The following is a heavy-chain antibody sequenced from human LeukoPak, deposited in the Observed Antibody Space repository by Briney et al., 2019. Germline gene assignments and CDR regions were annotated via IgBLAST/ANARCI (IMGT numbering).Heavy chain of an antibody. V-gene: IGHV3-33*01. D-gene: IGHD1-26*01. CDR1: SFTFSNYG. J-gene: IGHJ4*02. Sequence: GGSLRLSCAASSFTFSNYGMYWVRQAPGKGLEWVAVIGHDGNYIYYGDSVKGRFTISRDNSKNTLYLQMNSPRAEDTAVYFCARDRGSHYLDYWGQGTLVTVSS. CDR3: ARDRGSHYLDY. CDR2: IGHDGNYI.